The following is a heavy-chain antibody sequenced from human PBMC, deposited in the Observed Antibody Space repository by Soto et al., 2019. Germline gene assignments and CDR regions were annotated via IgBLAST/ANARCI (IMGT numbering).Heavy chain of an antibody. V-gene: IGHV3-23*01. D-gene: IGHD2-15*01. CDR2: VSIGGST. CDR1: GFTFSSYA. J-gene: IGHJ4*02. CDR3: AKRRGAGGHFDY. Sequence: DVRLLESGGGLVQPEGSLRLSCAASGFTFSSYAMGWVRQGPGKGLEWVAVVSIGGSTHYADSVRGRFTISRDNSNNTLSLQMNSLTAEDTAVYFCAKRRGAGGHFDYWGQGALVTVSS.